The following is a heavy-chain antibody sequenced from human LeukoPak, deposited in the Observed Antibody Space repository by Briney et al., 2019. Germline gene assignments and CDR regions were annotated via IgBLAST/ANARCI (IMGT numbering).Heavy chain of an antibody. CDR2: IYPGDSDT. CDR1: GYRFTSYW. J-gene: IGHJ3*02. CDR3: ARRRGRYSGDAFDI. Sequence: PGESLKISCKGSGYRFTSYWIGWVRQMPGKGLEWMGFIYPGDSDTRCSPSFQGQVTISADKSMSTAYLQWSSLKASDTAMYYCARRRGRYSGDAFDIWGQGTMVTVSS. V-gene: IGHV5-51*01. D-gene: IGHD1-26*01.